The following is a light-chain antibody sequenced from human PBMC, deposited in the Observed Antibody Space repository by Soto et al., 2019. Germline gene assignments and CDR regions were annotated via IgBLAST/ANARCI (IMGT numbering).Light chain of an antibody. CDR2: AAS. CDR1: QGIGTW. CDR3: QQRNVWPPVT. V-gene: IGKV1-12*01. Sequence: DIQMTQSPSYVSASVGDRVTITCRASQGIGTWIAWYQQKPGTAPKLLIYAASSLQSGVPSRFSGSGSGTYFTLTISSLEPEDSAVYYCQQRNVWPPVTFGQGTRLEIK. J-gene: IGKJ5*01.